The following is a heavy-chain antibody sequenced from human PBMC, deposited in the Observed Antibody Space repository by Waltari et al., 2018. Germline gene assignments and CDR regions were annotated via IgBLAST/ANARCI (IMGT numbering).Heavy chain of an antibody. V-gene: IGHV3-74*01. CDR3: ARVARKTYSSPVPGRDYYYGMDV. J-gene: IGHJ6*02. D-gene: IGHD6-13*01. Sequence: EEQLVESGGGLIQPGESLRVSCAVSGFTFSRYWMNWVRQAPGQGLGWVERSNSDGSDTSYADSVKGRFTSSRDNAKNTVYLQMKSLRAEDTAVYYCARVARKTYSSPVPGRDYYYGMDVWGLGTTVTVSS. CDR1: GFTFSRYW. CDR2: SNSDGSDT.